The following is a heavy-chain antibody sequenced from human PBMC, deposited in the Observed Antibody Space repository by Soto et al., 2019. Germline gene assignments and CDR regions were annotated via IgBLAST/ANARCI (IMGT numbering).Heavy chain of an antibody. J-gene: IGHJ4*02. CDR1: GYTFSGYY. CDR3: ARSLLNVILPRGY. Sequence: QVQLVQSGAEVKKPGASVKVSCKASGYTFSGYYMHWVRQAPGQGLEWMGWINTLSGDTSFPQKCQGRLAMTRDTSIDTAFMEGGRLTSGGKAIYYCARSLLNVILPRGYWGQGTLVSVSS. CDR2: INTLSGDT. V-gene: IGHV1-2*02. D-gene: IGHD3-3*02.